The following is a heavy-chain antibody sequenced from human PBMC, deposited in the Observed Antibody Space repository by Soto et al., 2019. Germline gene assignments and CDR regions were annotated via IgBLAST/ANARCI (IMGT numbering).Heavy chain of an antibody. D-gene: IGHD7-27*01. CDR2: IYYRGNT. CDR1: GGPMSPYY. V-gene: IGHV4-59*08. CDR3: ARHSKKTGDFDYYYGMDV. Sequence: SETLSLTCSVFGGPMSPYYWSWIRQSPGKGLEWIANIYYRGNTNYNPSLESRVTISIDTSKNQFSLKLNSLTAADTAVYYCARHSKKTGDFDYYYGMDVWGQGTTVT. J-gene: IGHJ6*02.